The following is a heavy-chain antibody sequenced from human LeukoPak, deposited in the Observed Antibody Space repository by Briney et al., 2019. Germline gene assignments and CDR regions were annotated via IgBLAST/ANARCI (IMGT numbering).Heavy chain of an antibody. CDR2: ISSSSSYI. CDR1: GFTSSSYS. CDR3: ARDSGYSYGSSYDAFDI. V-gene: IGHV3-21*01. D-gene: IGHD5-18*01. Sequence: SGGSLRLSCAASGFTSSSYSMNWVRQAPGKGLEWVSSISSSSSYIYYADSVKGRFTISRDNAKNSLYLQMNSLRAEDTAVYYCARDSGYSYGSSYDAFDIWGQGTLVTVSS. J-gene: IGHJ3*02.